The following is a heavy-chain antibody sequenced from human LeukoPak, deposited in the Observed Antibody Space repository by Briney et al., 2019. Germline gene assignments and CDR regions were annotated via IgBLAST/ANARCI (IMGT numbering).Heavy chain of an antibody. V-gene: IGHV1-18*01. CDR1: GYTFTSYG. J-gene: IGHJ3*02. CDR2: ISAYNGNT. CDR3: ARGLVGAGAFDI. D-gene: IGHD1-26*01. Sequence: ASVKVSCKASGYTFTSYGISWVRQAPGQGLEWMGWISAYNGNTNYAQKLQGRVTMTTDTSTNTAYMELRSLRSEDTAVYYCARGLVGAGAFDIWGQGTMVTVSS.